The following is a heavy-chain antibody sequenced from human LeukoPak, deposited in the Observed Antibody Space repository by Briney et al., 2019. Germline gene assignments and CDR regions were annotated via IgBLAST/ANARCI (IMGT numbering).Heavy chain of an antibody. Sequence: GGSLRLSCAASGFTFSSYSMNWVRQAPGKGPEWLSYISSNSATVYYADSVKGRFTVSRDNAKNSLYLQMNSLGAEDTAVYYCVRDTRSLMDVWGQGTTVTVSS. J-gene: IGHJ6*02. CDR1: GFTFSSYS. CDR3: VRDTRSLMDV. V-gene: IGHV3-48*01. CDR2: ISSNSATV. D-gene: IGHD3-16*02.